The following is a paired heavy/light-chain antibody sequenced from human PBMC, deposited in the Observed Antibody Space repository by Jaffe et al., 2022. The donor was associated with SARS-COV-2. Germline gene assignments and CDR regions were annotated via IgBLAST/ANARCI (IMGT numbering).Light chain of an antibody. J-gene: IGKJ4*01. V-gene: IGKV3-20*01. Sequence: EIVLTQSPGTLSLSPGERATLSCRASQSVSSSYLAWYQQKPGQAPRLFIYGASSRATGIPDRFSGSGSGTDFTLTISRLEPEDFAMYYCQQYGSSPLTFGGGTKVEIK. CDR2: GAS. CDR3: QQYGSSPLT. CDR1: QSVSSSY.
Heavy chain of an antibody. V-gene: IGHV1-18*01. J-gene: IGHJ3*02. CDR1: GYTFTTYG. D-gene: IGHD2-2*01. CDR3: ARVSGRYCSSTSCHRDAFDI. CDR2: ISPHNGNT. Sequence: QVQLVQSGAEVKKPGASVKVSCEPSGYTFTTYGITWVRQAPGQGLEWMGWISPHNGNTYYAQKFQGRVTMTTDTSTSTTYMELRSLRSDDTAVYYCARVSGRYCSSTSCHRDAFDIWGQGTMVTVFS.